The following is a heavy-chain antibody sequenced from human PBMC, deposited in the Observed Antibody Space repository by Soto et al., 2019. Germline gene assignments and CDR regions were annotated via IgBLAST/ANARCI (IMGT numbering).Heavy chain of an antibody. J-gene: IGHJ6*03. D-gene: IGHD3-10*01. CDR2: MNPNSGNT. V-gene: IGHV1-8*01. Sequence: QVQLVQSGAEVKKPGASVKVSCKASGYTFTSYDINWVRQATGQGLEWMGWMNPNSGNTGYAQKFQGRGTMTRNTSISTAYMELSSMRSEDTAVYYCARVADRWFGELYWYYYNMDVWGKGTTVTVYS. CDR3: ARVADRWFGELYWYYYNMDV. CDR1: GYTFTSYD.